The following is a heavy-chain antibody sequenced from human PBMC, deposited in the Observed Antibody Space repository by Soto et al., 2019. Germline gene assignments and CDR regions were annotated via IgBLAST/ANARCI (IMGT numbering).Heavy chain of an antibody. CDR2: ISTTSFTI. V-gene: IGHV3-48*02. J-gene: IGHJ4*02. CDR1: GFSFSTYD. D-gene: IGHD2-15*01. CDR3: ARDRCFDGSCYSASDF. Sequence: LRLSCVASGFSFSTYDMDWVRQAPGKAPEWIAHISTTSFTIYYADSVKGRFTISRDNVRNSLYLEMKSLRDEDTAVYYCARDRCFDGSCYSASDFWGQGIQVTVSS.